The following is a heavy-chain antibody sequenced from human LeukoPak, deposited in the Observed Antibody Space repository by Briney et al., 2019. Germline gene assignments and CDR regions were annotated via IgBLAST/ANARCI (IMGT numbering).Heavy chain of an antibody. CDR1: GGSFSGYY. J-gene: IGHJ6*03. CDR2: INHSGST. V-gene: IGHV4-34*01. D-gene: IGHD5-18*01. Sequence: SETLSLTCAVYGGSFSGYYWSWIRQPPGKGLEWIGEINHSGSTNYNPSLKSRVTISVDTSKNQFSLKLSSVTAADTAVYYCARGAKFGYSYDRYYYYYMDVWGKGTTVTVSS. CDR3: ARGAKFGYSYDRYYYYYMDV.